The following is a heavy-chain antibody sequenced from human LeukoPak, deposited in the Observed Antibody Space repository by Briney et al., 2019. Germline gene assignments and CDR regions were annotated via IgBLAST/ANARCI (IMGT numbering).Heavy chain of an antibody. V-gene: IGHV1-18*04. D-gene: IGHD6-19*01. Sequence: GASVTVSCKASGYTFTSYYMHWVRQAPGQGLEWMGWISAYNGNTNYAQKLQGRVTMTTDTSTSTAYMELRSLRSDDTAVYYCARDVRIAVAASLGYWGQGTLVTVSS. J-gene: IGHJ4*02. CDR3: ARDVRIAVAASLGY. CDR1: GYTFTSYY. CDR2: ISAYNGNT.